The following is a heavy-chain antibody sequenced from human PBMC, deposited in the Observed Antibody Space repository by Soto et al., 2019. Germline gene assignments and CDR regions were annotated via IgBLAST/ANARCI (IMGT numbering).Heavy chain of an antibody. D-gene: IGHD6-13*01. Sequence: QVQLVQSGAEVKKPGSSVKVSCKASGGTFSSYTISWVRQAPGQGLEWMGRIIPILGIANYAQKFQGRVTITADKSTSTAYMELSSLRSEDTAVYYWARGIAAAGNWFDPWGQGTLVTVSS. CDR3: ARGIAAAGNWFDP. CDR1: GGTFSSYT. V-gene: IGHV1-69*02. CDR2: IIPILGIA. J-gene: IGHJ5*02.